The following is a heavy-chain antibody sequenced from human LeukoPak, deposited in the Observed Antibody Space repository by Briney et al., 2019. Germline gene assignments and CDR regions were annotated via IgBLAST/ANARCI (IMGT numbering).Heavy chain of an antibody. D-gene: IGHD3-3*01. CDR3: ARESYDFWSGYYPYFDY. Sequence: SETLSLTCTVSGGSISSGSYYWSWIRQPAGKGLEWIGRIYTSGSTNYNPSLKGRVTISVDTSKNQFSLKLSSVTAADTAVYYCARESYDFWSGYYPYFDYWGQGTLVTVSS. CDR2: IYTSGST. J-gene: IGHJ4*02. CDR1: GGSISSGSYY. V-gene: IGHV4-61*02.